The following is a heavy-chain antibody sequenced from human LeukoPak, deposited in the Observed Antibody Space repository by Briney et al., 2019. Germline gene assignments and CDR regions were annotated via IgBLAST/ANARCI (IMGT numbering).Heavy chain of an antibody. Sequence: GGSLRLSCAGSGFTVSSNYMTWVRQAPGKGLEWVSVIYSDGRTYYADSVKGRFTISRDNSKNTVYLQMNSLRAEDTALYYCALAGYRSSGLGVWGQGTLVTVSS. CDR3: ALAGYRSSGLGV. CDR2: IYSDGRT. CDR1: GFTVSSNY. J-gene: IGHJ4*02. D-gene: IGHD6-13*01. V-gene: IGHV3-53*01.